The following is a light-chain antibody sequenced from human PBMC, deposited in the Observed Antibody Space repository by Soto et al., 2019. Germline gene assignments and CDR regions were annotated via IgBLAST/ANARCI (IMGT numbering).Light chain of an antibody. J-gene: IGLJ3*02. Sequence: QSVLTQPPSVSGAPGQRVTISCTGSSSNIGAGYDVHWYQQLPGTAPKLLIYGNSNRPSGVPDRFSGSKSGTSASLAITGLQAEDEADYYCQSYDSCLSGSYWVFGGGTKLTVL. CDR2: GNS. CDR3: QSYDSCLSGSYWV. V-gene: IGLV1-40*01. CDR1: SSNIGAGYD.